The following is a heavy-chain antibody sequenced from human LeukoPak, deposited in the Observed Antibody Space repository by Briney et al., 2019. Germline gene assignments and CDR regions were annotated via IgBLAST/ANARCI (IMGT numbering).Heavy chain of an antibody. CDR1: GGSVSRSN. CDR2: ITRSGNTI. D-gene: IGHD1-1*01. Sequence: PSETLSLTCAVSGGSVSRSNWWNWVRQSPGKGLEWISYITRSGNTIYYADSVKGRFTISRDNGKNSLYLQMNSLRAEDTAVYYCAREETGDYFDYWGQGTLVTVSS. CDR3: AREETGDYFDY. J-gene: IGHJ4*02. V-gene: IGHV3-48*04.